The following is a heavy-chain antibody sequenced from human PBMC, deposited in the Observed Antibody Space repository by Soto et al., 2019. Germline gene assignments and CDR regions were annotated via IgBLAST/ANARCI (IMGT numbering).Heavy chain of an antibody. CDR1: GFTVTSNY. V-gene: IGHV3-66*01. CDR3: AKVGDSSGYAKYFHH. CDR2: FYPAGST. Sequence: EVQMVESGGGLVQPGGSLRLSCAASGFTVTSNYMSWVRQAPGRGLEWVSIFYPAGSTYYADSVQGRFTISRDSSKNILYLQMNSLRAEDTAVYYCAKVGDSSGYAKYFHHWGQGTLVTVSS. J-gene: IGHJ1*01. D-gene: IGHD3-22*01.